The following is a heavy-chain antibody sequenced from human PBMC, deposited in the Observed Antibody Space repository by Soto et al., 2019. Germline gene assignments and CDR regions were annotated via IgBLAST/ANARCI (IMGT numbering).Heavy chain of an antibody. J-gene: IGHJ5*02. V-gene: IGHV4-39*01. D-gene: IGHD6-13*01. CDR1: CDSLISIDYY. Sequence: SGTPSLPLLVACDSLISIDYYRGWVRQAPGKGTEWIGSIYNSGIMHYNPSLRNRLTMSVDTSKNQFSLKLTSVTAADTAMYYCARPKTIGAAAGKGWFDPWGQGTLVTVSS. CDR2: IYNSGIM. CDR3: ARPKTIGAAAGKGWFDP.